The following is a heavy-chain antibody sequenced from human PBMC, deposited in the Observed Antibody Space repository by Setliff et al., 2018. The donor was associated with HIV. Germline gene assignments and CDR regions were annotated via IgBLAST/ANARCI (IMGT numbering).Heavy chain of an antibody. V-gene: IGHV1-2*02. D-gene: IGHD3-22*01. CDR1: RGTFNSYI. Sequence: AASVKVSCKTSRGTFNSYIVTWVRQAPGQGLEWMGGINPNSGGTNYAQKFQGRVTMTRDTSISTAYMELSRLRSDDTAVYYCARDPFPSTNYYDSSAYPFAEYFQHWGQGTLVTVSS. J-gene: IGHJ1*01. CDR2: INPNSGGT. CDR3: ARDPFPSTNYYDSSAYPFAEYFQH.